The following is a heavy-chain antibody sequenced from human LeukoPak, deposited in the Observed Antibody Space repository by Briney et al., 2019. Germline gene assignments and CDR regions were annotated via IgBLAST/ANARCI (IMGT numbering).Heavy chain of an antibody. Sequence: TGGSLRLSCAASGFTFSNYWMFWVRQAPGKGLEWVSSISSSSSYIYYADSVKGRFTISRDNSKNTLYLQMNSLRAEDTAVYYCAKITRSGGGRIQWLGSFDYWGQGTLVTVSS. D-gene: IGHD2-15*01. V-gene: IGHV3-21*04. CDR2: ISSSSSYI. J-gene: IGHJ4*02. CDR1: GFTFSNYW. CDR3: AKITRSGGGRIQWLGSFDY.